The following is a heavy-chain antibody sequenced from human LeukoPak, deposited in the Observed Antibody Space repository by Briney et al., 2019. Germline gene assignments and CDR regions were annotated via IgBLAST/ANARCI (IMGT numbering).Heavy chain of an antibody. CDR3: ARHLYDYVWGSYGQSAFDY. CDR2: IYYSGST. J-gene: IGHJ4*02. V-gene: IGHV4-59*08. CDR1: GGLISSLY. Sequence: RSGTVSLMHTVSGGLISSLYWSWIRHPPGKALVEIGYIYYSGSTNHNPSLKSRVTISVDTSKNQFSLKLSSVTAAHPAVYFCARHLYDYVWGSYGQSAFDYWGQGTLVTVSS. D-gene: IGHD3-16*01.